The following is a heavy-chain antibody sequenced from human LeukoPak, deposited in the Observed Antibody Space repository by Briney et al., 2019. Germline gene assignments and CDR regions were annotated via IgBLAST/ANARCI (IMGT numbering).Heavy chain of an antibody. D-gene: IGHD2-2*01. Sequence: GGSLRLSCAASGLTFSNYAMTWVRLAPGKGLEWVSSLSGSGGATWYAGSVKGRFTISRDNSKNTLYLRMNSLRAEDTAVYYCAKEEVPNDYWGQGTLVTVSS. V-gene: IGHV3-23*01. J-gene: IGHJ4*02. CDR3: AKEEVPNDY. CDR2: LSGSGGAT. CDR1: GLTFSNYA.